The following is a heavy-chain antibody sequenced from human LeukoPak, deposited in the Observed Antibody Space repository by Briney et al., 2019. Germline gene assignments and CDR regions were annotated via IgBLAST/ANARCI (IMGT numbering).Heavy chain of an antibody. V-gene: IGHV3-72*01. CDR3: ARVAELDYDFWSGYYREPHYFDY. CDR1: GFTFSDHY. CDR2: TRNKANSYTT. Sequence: PGGSLRLSCAASGFTFSDHYMDWVRQAPGKGLEWVGRTRNKANSYTTEYAASVKGRFTISRDDSKNSLYLQMNSLKTEDTAVYYCARVAELDYDFWSGYYREPHYFDYWGQGTLVIVSS. J-gene: IGHJ4*02. D-gene: IGHD3-3*01.